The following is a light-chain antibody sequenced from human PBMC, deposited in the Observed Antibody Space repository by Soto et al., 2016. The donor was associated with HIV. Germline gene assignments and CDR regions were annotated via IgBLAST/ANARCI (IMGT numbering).Light chain of an antibody. J-gene: IGKJ3*01. CDR1: QRIRSY. CDR3: QQSYSTPRFT. Sequence: DIQLTQSPSSLSASVGDRVTITCRASQRIRSYLNWYQQKPGKAPKLLIYAASSLQSGVPSRFSGSGSGTDFTLTISSLQPEDFATYYCQQSYSTPRFTFGPGTKVDIK. V-gene: IGKV1-39*01. CDR2: AAS.